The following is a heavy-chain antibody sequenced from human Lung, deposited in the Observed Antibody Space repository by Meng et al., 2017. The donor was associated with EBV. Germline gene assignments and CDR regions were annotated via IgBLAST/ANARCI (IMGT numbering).Heavy chain of an antibody. V-gene: IGHV7-4-1*02. CDR3: ARDKIAVAGITGDY. Sequence: SWSGVKHPGASVRVSLNPSVYTFTSSAMNWVRQAPGQGLEWMGWINPNTGTPTYAQGFTGRFVFSLDTSVSTAYLQISSLTAEDTAVYYCARDKIAVAGITGDYWGQGTLVTVSS. J-gene: IGHJ4*02. D-gene: IGHD6-19*01. CDR2: INPNTGTP. CDR1: VYTFTSSA.